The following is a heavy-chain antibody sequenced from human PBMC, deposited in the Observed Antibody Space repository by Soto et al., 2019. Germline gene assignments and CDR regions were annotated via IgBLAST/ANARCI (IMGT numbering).Heavy chain of an antibody. CDR1: GFIFGNYM. CDR2: IRDGGEST. D-gene: IGHD2-15*01. CDR3: APHVHCSGGSCHYDAFDI. J-gene: IGHJ3*02. Sequence: EVQLLESGGGLVQPGESLGLSCAVSGFIFGNYMMTWVRQAPGKGLEWVSTIRDGGESTYYADSVKGRFTISRDNSKNTLYLQMDSLGVEDTAVYYCAPHVHCSGGSCHYDAFDIRGQGTMVTVSS. V-gene: IGHV3-23*01.